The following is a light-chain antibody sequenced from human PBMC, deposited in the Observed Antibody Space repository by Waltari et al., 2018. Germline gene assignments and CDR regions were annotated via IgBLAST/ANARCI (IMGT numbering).Light chain of an antibody. CDR2: DAS. J-gene: IGKJ2*01. CDR1: QTVRSY. V-gene: IGKV3-11*01. CDR3: QQRSNWPYT. Sequence: EIVLTQSPATLSLSPGERVTLSCRARQTVRSYLAWYQQKPGQAPRLLIFDASSRAPGIPAKFSGSGSGTDFTLTVSNLEPEDFAVYYCQQRSNWPYTFGQGTRVEIK.